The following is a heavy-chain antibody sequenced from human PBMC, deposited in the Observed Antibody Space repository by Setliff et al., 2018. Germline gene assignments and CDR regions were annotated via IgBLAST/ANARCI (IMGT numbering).Heavy chain of an antibody. Sequence: PGGSLRLSCAASGFTFSNSEMNWVRQAPGKGLEWIAFINRSGSIIYYADSVKGRFTVSRDNAKNSLYLQMSSLRAEDTAVYYCARVTSSGWYYYNYINVWGKGTKVTVSS. J-gene: IGHJ6*03. D-gene: IGHD6-19*01. CDR3: ARVTSSGWYYYNYINV. CDR1: GFTFSNSE. V-gene: IGHV3-48*03. CDR2: INRSGSII.